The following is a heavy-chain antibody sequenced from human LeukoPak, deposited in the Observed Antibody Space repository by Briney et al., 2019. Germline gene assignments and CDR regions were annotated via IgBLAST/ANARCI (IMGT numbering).Heavy chain of an antibody. V-gene: IGHV3-48*03. CDR1: GFTFSFFE. D-gene: IGHD6-6*01. Sequence: GGSLRLSCGASGFTFSFFEMNWVRQAPGKGLEWVSNISGSGRTIYYADSVKGRFTISRDNAKNSLYLQMNSLRAEDTAVYYCARRSSSLRNYYYYMDVWGKGTTVTVSS. CDR2: ISGSGRTI. CDR3: ARRSSSLRNYYYYMDV. J-gene: IGHJ6*03.